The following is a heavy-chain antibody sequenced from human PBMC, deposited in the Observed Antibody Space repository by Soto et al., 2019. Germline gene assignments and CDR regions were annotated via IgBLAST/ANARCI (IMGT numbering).Heavy chain of an antibody. V-gene: IGHV3-30*04. J-gene: IGHJ4*02. D-gene: IGHD3-3*01. CDR1: GFTFSSYA. CDR2: ISYDGRNK. Sequence: PGGSLRLSCAASGFTFSSYAMHWVRQAPGKGLEWVAVISYDGRNKYYADSVKGRFTISRDNSKNTLYLQMNSLRVEDTAVYYCAREIERLLGYWGQGTLVTVSS. CDR3: AREIERLLGY.